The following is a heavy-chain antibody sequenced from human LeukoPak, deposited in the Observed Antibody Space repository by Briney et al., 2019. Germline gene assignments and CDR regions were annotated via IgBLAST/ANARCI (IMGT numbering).Heavy chain of an antibody. CDR3: ARYDILSYYFDY. D-gene: IGHD3-9*01. CDR2: IYYSGST. CDR1: GGSLSSYY. Sequence: SETLSLTCIVYGGSLSSYYWSWIGQPPGRGLEWIGYIYYSGSTNYNPSINSRVTISEDTSKTQFSLKLSSVTAADTAVYYCARYDILSYYFDYWGQGTLCTASS. V-gene: IGHV4-59*12. J-gene: IGHJ4*02.